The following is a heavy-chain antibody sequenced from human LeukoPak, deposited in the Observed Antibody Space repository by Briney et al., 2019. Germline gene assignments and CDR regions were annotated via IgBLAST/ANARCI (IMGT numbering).Heavy chain of an antibody. Sequence: SGPTLVNPTQTLTLTCTFSGFSLITSGVGVGWIRQPPGKSLEWLALIYWDDEKRYNPSLKSKLTITKDTSKNQVVLTMTNMDPVDTATYYCAHRQLYTLPGTFGIWGQGTMVTVSS. CDR1: GFSLITSGVG. CDR3: AHRQLYTLPGTFGI. V-gene: IGHV2-5*02. D-gene: IGHD3-16*01. CDR2: IYWDDEK. J-gene: IGHJ3*02.